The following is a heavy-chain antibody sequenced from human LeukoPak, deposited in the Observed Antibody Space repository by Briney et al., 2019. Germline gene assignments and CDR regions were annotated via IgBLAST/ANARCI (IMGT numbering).Heavy chain of an antibody. Sequence: SETLSLTCTVSGGSISSYYWSWIRQPAGKGLEWIGRIYTSGSTNYNPSLKSRVTMSVDTPKNQFSLKLSSVTAADTAVYYCARVSPEYYYDSSGYYDYWGQGTLVTVSS. CDR1: GGSISSYY. J-gene: IGHJ4*02. CDR3: ARVSPEYYYDSSGYYDY. D-gene: IGHD3-22*01. CDR2: IYTSGST. V-gene: IGHV4-4*07.